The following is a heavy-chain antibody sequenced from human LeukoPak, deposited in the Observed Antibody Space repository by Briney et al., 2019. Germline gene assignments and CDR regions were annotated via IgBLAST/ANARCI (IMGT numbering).Heavy chain of an antibody. Sequence: PSETLSLTCAVSGGSISSSNWWSWVRQPPGKGLEWIGEIYHSGSTNYNPSLKSRVTISVDKSKNQFSLKLSSVTAADTAVYYCARESYYGSGSYSTNWSDPWGQGTLVTVSS. V-gene: IGHV4-4*02. D-gene: IGHD3-10*01. CDR3: ARESYYGSGSYSTNWSDP. CDR2: IYHSGST. CDR1: GGSISSSNW. J-gene: IGHJ5*02.